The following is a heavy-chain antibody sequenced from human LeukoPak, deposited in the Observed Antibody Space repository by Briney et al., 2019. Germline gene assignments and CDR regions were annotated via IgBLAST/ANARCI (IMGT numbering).Heavy chain of an antibody. D-gene: IGHD3-22*01. CDR1: VYIFSSHA. J-gene: IGHJ4*02. Sequence: GGSLRLSCGPSVYIFSSHAMSWVRQAPGKGLEWVSTINPSGANTYYADSVKGRFTVSKDNPKNTLYLQMNSLRAEDTAVYYCAEDRPVHYDGSNSIIDCRGQGTLVTVSS. CDR2: INPSGANT. V-gene: IGHV3-23*01. CDR3: AEDRPVHYDGSNSIIDC.